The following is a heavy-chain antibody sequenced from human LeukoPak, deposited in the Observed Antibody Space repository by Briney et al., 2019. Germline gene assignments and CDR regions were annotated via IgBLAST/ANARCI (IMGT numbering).Heavy chain of an antibody. D-gene: IGHD5-24*01. CDR3: ARGGRDGYNTGLDY. Sequence: SETLSLTCAVYGGSFSGYYWSWIRQPPGKGLEWIGEINHSGSTNYNPSLKSRVTISADTSKNQFSLKLSSVTAADTAVYYCARGGRDGYNTGLDYWGQGTLVTVSS. CDR2: INHSGST. V-gene: IGHV4-34*01. CDR1: GGSFSGYY. J-gene: IGHJ4*02.